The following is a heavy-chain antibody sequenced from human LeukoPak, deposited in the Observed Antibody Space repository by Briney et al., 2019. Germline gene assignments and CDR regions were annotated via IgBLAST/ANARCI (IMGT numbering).Heavy chain of an antibody. CDR1: GGSFSGYY. CDR2: INHSGST. J-gene: IGHJ5*02. V-gene: IGHV4-34*01. CDR3: AREQGITIFGVVIYITNWFDP. D-gene: IGHD3-3*01. Sequence: SETLSLTCAVYGGSFSGYYWSWIRQPPGKGLERIGEINHSGSTNYNPSLKSRVTISVDTSKNQFSLKLSSVTAADTAVYYCAREQGITIFGVVIYITNWFDPWGQGTLATVSS.